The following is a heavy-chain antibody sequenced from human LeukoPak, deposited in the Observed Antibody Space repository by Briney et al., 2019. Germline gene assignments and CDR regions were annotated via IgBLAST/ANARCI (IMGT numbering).Heavy chain of an antibody. CDR1: GGSFSGYY. V-gene: IGHV4-34*01. J-gene: IGHJ4*02. D-gene: IGHD6-13*01. CDR2: INHSGST. Sequence: ASETLSLTCAVYGGSFSGYYWSWIRQPPGKGLEWIGEINHSGSTNYNPSLKSRVTISVDTSKNQFSLKLSSVTAADTAVYYCARSNLGYSSSWRSFDYWGQGTLVTVSS. CDR3: ARSNLGYSSSWRSFDY.